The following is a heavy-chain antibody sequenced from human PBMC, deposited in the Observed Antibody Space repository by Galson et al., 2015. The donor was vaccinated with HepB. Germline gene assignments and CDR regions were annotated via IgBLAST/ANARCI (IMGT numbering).Heavy chain of an antibody. CDR3: ARTQGAINL. D-gene: IGHD3-10*01. Sequence: SLRLSCAASGFTFSSYWMHWVRQAPGKGLVWVSRINSDGTSTDYADSVKGRFTTSRDNAENTLYLQMNSLRAEDTAVYYCARTQGAINLWGQGILVTVSS. J-gene: IGHJ4*02. V-gene: IGHV3-74*01. CDR2: INSDGTST. CDR1: GFTFSSYW.